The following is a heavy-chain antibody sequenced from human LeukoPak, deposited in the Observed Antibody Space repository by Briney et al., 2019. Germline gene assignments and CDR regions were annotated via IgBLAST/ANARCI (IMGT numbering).Heavy chain of an antibody. CDR2: IQYDGSNK. CDR3: ARDPQGTYISNHYYYFYMDV. CDR1: GFTFSSYG. J-gene: IGHJ6*03. D-gene: IGHD3-16*01. V-gene: IGHV3-30*02. Sequence: QTGGSLRLSCAASGFTFSSYGMHWVRQAPGKGLEWVAFIQYDGSNKYYADSMKGRFTISRDDAKNSLDLQMNSLRAEDSAVYFCARDPQGTYISNHYYYFYMDVWGKGTTVTVSS.